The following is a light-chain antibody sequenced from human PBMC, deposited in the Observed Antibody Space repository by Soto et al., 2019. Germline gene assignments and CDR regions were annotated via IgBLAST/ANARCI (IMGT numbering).Light chain of an antibody. V-gene: IGKV3-15*01. CDR2: DAS. CDR3: QQYNNWPPIT. Sequence: EIVMTQSPATLSVSPGERATLSCSASQSISSNLAWYQQKPGQAPRLLIYDASTRATGVPARFSGSGSGTEFTLTISSLQSEDFAVYYCQQYNNWPPITFGQGTRLEIK. CDR1: QSISSN. J-gene: IGKJ5*01.